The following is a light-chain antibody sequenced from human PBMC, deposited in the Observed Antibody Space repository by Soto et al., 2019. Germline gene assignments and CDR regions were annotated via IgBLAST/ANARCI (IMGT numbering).Light chain of an antibody. CDR2: DAS. V-gene: IGKV3-15*01. CDR1: QSVSGR. Sequence: EMVITLSPATLSVSPGEVATLSCRASQSVSGRLVWYQQRPGQAPRLLIYDASTRATGIPARFSGSGSGTEFTLTISSLQPDDFATYYCQHYNSYSEAFGQGTKVDI. CDR3: QHYNSYSEA. J-gene: IGKJ1*01.